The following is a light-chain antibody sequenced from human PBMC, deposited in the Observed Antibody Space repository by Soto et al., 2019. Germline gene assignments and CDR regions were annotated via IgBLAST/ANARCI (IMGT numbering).Light chain of an antibody. CDR1: QSVSSNY. J-gene: IGKJ1*01. V-gene: IGKV3-20*01. Sequence: ETVLTQSPGTLSLSPGERATLSCRASQSVSSNYLAGYQQKPGQAPRLLMYGASTSATGIPDRFSGSGSGTDFTLTISRLEPEDFAVYYCQQFGRAPPSWTFGQGTKVEIK. CDR2: GAS. CDR3: QQFGRAPPSWT.